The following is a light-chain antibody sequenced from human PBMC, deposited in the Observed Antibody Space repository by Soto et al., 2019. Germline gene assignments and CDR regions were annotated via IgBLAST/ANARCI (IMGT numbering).Light chain of an antibody. CDR1: QSLVYSDGNSY. CDR2: KAS. J-gene: IGKJ1*01. V-gene: IGKV2-30*01. CDR3: MQGTHWPWT. Sequence: DAVMTQSPLSLPVALGQPAAISCRSSQSLVYSDGNSYLNWFQQRPGQSPRSLIYKASNRDPGVPDRCSGSAAGTDFTLKSTRVEAEDVGVYYCMQGTHWPWTFGQGTKVEIK.